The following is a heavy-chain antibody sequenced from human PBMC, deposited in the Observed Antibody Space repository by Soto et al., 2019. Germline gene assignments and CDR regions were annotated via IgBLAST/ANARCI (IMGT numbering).Heavy chain of an antibody. V-gene: IGHV4-30-4*01. CDR2: IYYSGST. CDR1: GGSISSGDYY. CDR3: ARGETGGRITDDAFDI. J-gene: IGHJ3*02. Sequence: QVQLQESGPGLVKPSQTLSLTCTVSGGSISSGDYYWSWIRQPPGKGLEWIGYIYYSGSTYYNPSLKSRVTISVDTSKNQFSLKLSSVTAADTAVYYCARGETGGRITDDAFDIWGQGTMVTVSS. D-gene: IGHD3-16*01.